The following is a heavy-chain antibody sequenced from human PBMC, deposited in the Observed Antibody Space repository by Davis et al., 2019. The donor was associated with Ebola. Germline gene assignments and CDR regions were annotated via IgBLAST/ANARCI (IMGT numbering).Heavy chain of an antibody. V-gene: IGHV1-46*01. J-gene: IGHJ4*02. Sequence: AASVKVSCKASGYSFTSHHIHWVRQAPGQGLEWMGLINPGGTNGNRNYAQKFEGRVTMTTDTSTSTVYMELSSLRSADTAVYYCARDILNDFSWKGPFDSWGQGTLVTVSS. D-gene: IGHD3/OR15-3a*01. CDR3: ARDILNDFSWKGPFDS. CDR2: INPGGTNGNR. CDR1: GYSFTSHH.